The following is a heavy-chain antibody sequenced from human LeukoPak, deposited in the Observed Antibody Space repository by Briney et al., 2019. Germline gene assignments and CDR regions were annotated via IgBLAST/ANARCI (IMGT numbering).Heavy chain of an antibody. CDR1: GGSISDYY. D-gene: IGHD3-22*01. CDR2: IYYSGVT. J-gene: IGHJ5*02. V-gene: IGHV4-59*01. CDR3: ARAHYDSSGYYYLSWFDP. Sequence: SETLSLTCTVSGGSISDYYWSWIRQPPGKGLEWIGYIYYSGVTNYNPSLKSRVTISVDTSKNQFSLKLSSVTAADTAVYYCARAHYDSSGYYYLSWFDPWGQGTLVTVSS.